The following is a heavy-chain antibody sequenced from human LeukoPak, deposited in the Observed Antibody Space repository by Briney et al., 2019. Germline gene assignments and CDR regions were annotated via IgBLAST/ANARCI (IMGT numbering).Heavy chain of an antibody. CDR2: ITGNTGST. Sequence: GGSLRLSCVASGFIFTNFAVSWVRQAPGKGLEWVSAITGNTGSTNYADSVKGRFTISKDNSRSTLYLHMSSLRAEDTAVYYCVKRRYDSSGYFDYWGQGTLVTVSS. CDR1: GFIFTNFA. CDR3: VKRRYDSSGYFDY. D-gene: IGHD3-22*01. J-gene: IGHJ4*02. V-gene: IGHV3-23*01.